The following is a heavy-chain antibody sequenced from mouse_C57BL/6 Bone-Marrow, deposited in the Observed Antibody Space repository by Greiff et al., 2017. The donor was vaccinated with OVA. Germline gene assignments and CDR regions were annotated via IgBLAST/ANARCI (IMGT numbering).Heavy chain of an antibody. D-gene: IGHD2-5*01. Sequence: QVHLQQSGAELVRPGASVTLSCKASGYTFTDYEMHWVKQTPVHGLEWIGAIDPETGGTAYNQKFKGKAILTADKSSSTAYMELRSLTSEDSAVYYCTRGYSNYYAMGYWGQGTSVTVSS. CDR2: IDPETGGT. CDR1: GYTFTDYE. J-gene: IGHJ4*01. V-gene: IGHV1-15*01. CDR3: TRGYSNYYAMGY.